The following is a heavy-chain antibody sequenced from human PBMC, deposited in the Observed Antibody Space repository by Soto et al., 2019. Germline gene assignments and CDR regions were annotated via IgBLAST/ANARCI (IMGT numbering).Heavy chain of an antibody. D-gene: IGHD3-16*01. CDR3: ARAYEGDYFDY. Sequence: QVQLVESGGGVVQPGRSLRLSCAASGFTFSSYATHRVRQAPGKGLEWVAVISYDGSNKYYADSVKGRFTISRDNSKNTLYLQMNSLRAEDSAVYYCARAYEGDYFDYWGQGTLVTVSS. V-gene: IGHV3-30-3*01. CDR2: ISYDGSNK. CDR1: GFTFSSYA. J-gene: IGHJ4*02.